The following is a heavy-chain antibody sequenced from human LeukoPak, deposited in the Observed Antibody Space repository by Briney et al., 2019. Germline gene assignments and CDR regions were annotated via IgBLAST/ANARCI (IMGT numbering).Heavy chain of an antibody. CDR2: ISFDGSNK. D-gene: IGHD5-24*01. J-gene: IGHJ4*02. Sequence: GGSLRLSCAASGFTLSTYGMHWVRQAPGKGLEWVAVISFDGSNKYYADSVKGRFTISRDISRNTLYLQMNSLRTEDTAVYYCARPSPPGDGYNPCDYWGPGALVIVSS. V-gene: IGHV3-30*03. CDR1: GFTLSTYG. CDR3: ARPSPPGDGYNPCDY.